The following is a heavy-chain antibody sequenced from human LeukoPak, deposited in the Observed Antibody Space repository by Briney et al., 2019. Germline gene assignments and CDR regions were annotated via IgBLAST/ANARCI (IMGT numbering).Heavy chain of an antibody. V-gene: IGHV4-31*03. D-gene: IGHD3-22*01. CDR2: IYYSGST. CDR1: GGSISSGGYY. Sequence: PSETLSLTCTVSGGSISSGGYYRSWIRQHPGKGLEWIGYIYYSGSTYYNPSLKSRVTISVDTSKNQFSLKLSSVTAADTAVYYCARTITMIVVDLYNWFDPWGQGTLVTVSS. CDR3: ARTITMIVVDLYNWFDP. J-gene: IGHJ5*02.